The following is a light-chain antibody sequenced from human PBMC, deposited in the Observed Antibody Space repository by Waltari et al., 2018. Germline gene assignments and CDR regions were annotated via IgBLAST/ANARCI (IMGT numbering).Light chain of an antibody. Sequence: SSELTQDPAVSVALGQTVRITCQGASLRSSYACWYHHKPGQAPVLVIYGKNNRPSGLPNRCSGSSSGNTASLTINGAQAEDEADYYCNSRDSSGNNGVFGGGTKLTGL. CDR1: SLRSSY. CDR3: NSRDSSGNNGV. V-gene: IGLV3-19*01. J-gene: IGLJ3*02. CDR2: GKN.